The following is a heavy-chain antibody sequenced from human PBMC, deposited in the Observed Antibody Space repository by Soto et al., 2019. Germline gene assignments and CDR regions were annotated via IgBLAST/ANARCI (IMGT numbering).Heavy chain of an antibody. CDR3: ARVYGDYQFDY. Sequence: PSETLSLTCTVSGGSISSSSYYWGWIRQPPGKGLEWIGNIYYRGTTYYNPSLKSRVTISVDTSKNQFSLKLASVTAADTAVYYCARVYGDYQFDYWGQGTLVTVSS. D-gene: IGHD4-17*01. CDR1: GGSISSSSYY. J-gene: IGHJ4*02. V-gene: IGHV4-39*01. CDR2: IYYRGTT.